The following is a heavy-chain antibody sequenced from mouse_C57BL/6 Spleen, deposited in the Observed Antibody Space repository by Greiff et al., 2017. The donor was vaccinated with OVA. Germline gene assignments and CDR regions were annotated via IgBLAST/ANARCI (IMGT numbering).Heavy chain of an antibody. J-gene: IGHJ1*03. CDR2: INYDGSST. Sequence: EVKLMESEGGLVQPGSSMKLSCTASGFTFSDYYMAWVRQVPEKGLEWVANINYDGSSTYYLDSLKSRFIISRDNAKNILYLQMSSLKSEDTATYYCARDGDVDWYFDVWGTGTTVTVSS. D-gene: IGHD2-13*01. CDR1: GFTFSDYY. CDR3: ARDGDVDWYFDV. V-gene: IGHV5-16*01.